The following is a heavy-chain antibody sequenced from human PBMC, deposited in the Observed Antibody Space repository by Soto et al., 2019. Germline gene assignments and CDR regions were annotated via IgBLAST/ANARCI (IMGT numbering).Heavy chain of an antibody. CDR2: IIPIVGAA. V-gene: IGHV1-69*01. J-gene: IGHJ5*02. Sequence: QVQLVQSGAEVKKPGSSVKVSCKASGGTFSSYAISWVRQAPGQGLEWLGGIIPIVGAANYAQKFQGRVTMTADESTSTAYMELRSLRSEDTAVYYCASWLCGGHCYSFRDVGFDPWGQGTLVTVCS. D-gene: IGHD2-21*02. CDR3: ASWLCGGHCYSFRDVGFDP. CDR1: GGTFSSYA.